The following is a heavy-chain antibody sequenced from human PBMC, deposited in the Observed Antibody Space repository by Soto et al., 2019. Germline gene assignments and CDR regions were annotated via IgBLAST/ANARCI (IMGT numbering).Heavy chain of an antibody. V-gene: IGHV1-69*13. D-gene: IGHD2-15*01. Sequence: SVQVAFNASGGTFSSYAIILVRQAPGQGLEWMGGIIPIFGTANYAQKFQGRVTITADESTSTAYMELSSLRSEDTAVYYCARSEVVQFNWFDPWGQGTLVTVSS. J-gene: IGHJ5*02. CDR1: GGTFSSYA. CDR2: IIPIFGTA. CDR3: ARSEVVQFNWFDP.